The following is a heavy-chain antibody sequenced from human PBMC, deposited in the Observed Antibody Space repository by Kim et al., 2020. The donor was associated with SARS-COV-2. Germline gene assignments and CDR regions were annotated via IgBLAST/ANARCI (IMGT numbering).Heavy chain of an antibody. CDR1: GGSISSYY. CDR2: IYYSGST. D-gene: IGHD5-12*01. V-gene: IGHV4-59*01. CDR3: ARARVVEMATPHYFDY. J-gene: IGHJ4*01. Sequence: SETRSLTCTVSGGSISSYYWNWIRQPPGKGLEWIGYIYYSGSTNYNPSLKSRVTISVDTSKNQFSLKLSSVTAADTAVYYWARARVVEMATPHYFDYWG.